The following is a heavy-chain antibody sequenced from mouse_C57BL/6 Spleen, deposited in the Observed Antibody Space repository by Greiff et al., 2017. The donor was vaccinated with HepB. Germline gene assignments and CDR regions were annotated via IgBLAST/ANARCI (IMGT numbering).Heavy chain of an antibody. D-gene: IGHD4-1*01. CDR1: GYTFTDYY. Sequence: QVQLQQSGAELVRPGASVKLSCKASGYTFTDYYINWVKQRPGQGLEWIARIYPGSGNTYDNEKFKGKATLTAEKSSSTAYMQLSSLTSEDSAVYFCARSANWHSWPDYWGQGTTLTVSS. J-gene: IGHJ2*01. V-gene: IGHV1-76*01. CDR3: ARSANWHSWPDY. CDR2: IYPGSGNT.